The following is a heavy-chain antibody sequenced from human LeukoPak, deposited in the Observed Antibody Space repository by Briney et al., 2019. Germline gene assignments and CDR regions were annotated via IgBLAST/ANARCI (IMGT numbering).Heavy chain of an antibody. Sequence: GGSLRLSCAASGFTFSSYFMTCVRQAPGKGLEWVSGISGSGADTLYADSVRGQFTISRENSKNTLYLQTNSLRAEDTAVYYCAKVPPHDDSGYSNPYWGQGTLVTVSS. J-gene: IGHJ4*02. D-gene: IGHD3-22*01. CDR3: AKVPPHDDSGYSNPY. CDR1: GFTFSSYF. V-gene: IGHV3-23*01. CDR2: ISGSGADT.